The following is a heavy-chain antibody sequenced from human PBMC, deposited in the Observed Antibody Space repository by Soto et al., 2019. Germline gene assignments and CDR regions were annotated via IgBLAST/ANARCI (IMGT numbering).Heavy chain of an antibody. CDR2: IYYSGST. Sequence: PSETLSLTCTVSGGSVSSGSYYWSWIRQPPGMALEWIGHIYYSGSTNSNPSLKSRVTISEGKSKNQFSLKLTSVTAADTAVYYCAGRSGYSYHFDYWGQGTLVTVSS. V-gene: IGHV4-61*01. J-gene: IGHJ4*02. CDR3: AGRSGYSYHFDY. D-gene: IGHD5-18*01. CDR1: GGSVSSGSYY.